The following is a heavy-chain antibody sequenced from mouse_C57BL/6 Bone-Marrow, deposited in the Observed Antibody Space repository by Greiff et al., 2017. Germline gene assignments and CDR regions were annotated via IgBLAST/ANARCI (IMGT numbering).Heavy chain of an antibody. D-gene: IGHD2-4*01. J-gene: IGHJ2*01. Sequence: EVHLVESGGGLVQPGGSLKLSCAASGFTFSDYYMYWVRQTPEKRLEWVAYISNGGGSTYYPDTVKGRFTISRDNAKNTLYLQMSRLKSEDTAMYYCARGNDYDYFDYWGQGTTLTVSS. CDR1: GFTFSDYY. V-gene: IGHV5-12*01. CDR2: ISNGGGST. CDR3: ARGNDYDYFDY.